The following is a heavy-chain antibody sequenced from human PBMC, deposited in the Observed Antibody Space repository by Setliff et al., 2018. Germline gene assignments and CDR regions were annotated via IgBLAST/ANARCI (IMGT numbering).Heavy chain of an antibody. CDR1: GFTFSTFA. D-gene: IGHD6-19*01. Sequence: GGSLRLSCAASGFTFSTFAMSWVRQAPGKGLEWVSHISGSGSSSSYADSVKGRFTISRDNARNTLYLQMNSLRAEDTAVYYCAGGRGWRFDDWGQGTLVTVSS. CDR3: AGGRGWRFDD. V-gene: IGHV3-23*01. CDR2: ISGSGSSS. J-gene: IGHJ4*02.